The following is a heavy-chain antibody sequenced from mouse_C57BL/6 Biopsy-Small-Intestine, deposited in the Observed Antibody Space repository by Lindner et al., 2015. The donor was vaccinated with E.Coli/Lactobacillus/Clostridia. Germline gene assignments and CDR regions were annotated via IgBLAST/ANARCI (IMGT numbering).Heavy chain of an antibody. Sequence: VQLQESGAELVRPGASVKVSCKASGYAFANYLIEWVKQRPGQGLEWIGVINPGSGGTAYNEKFKGKATLTSDKSSSTAYMQLSSLTSEDSAVYYCASEGYDFDYWGQGTTLTVSS. CDR1: GYAFANYL. CDR3: ASEGYDFDY. V-gene: IGHV1-54*01. D-gene: IGHD2-10*02. CDR2: INPGSGGT. J-gene: IGHJ2*01.